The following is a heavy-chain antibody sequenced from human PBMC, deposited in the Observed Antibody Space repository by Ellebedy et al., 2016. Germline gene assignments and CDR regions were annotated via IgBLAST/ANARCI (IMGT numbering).Heavy chain of an antibody. D-gene: IGHD3-10*01. CDR1: GGSFSGYY. J-gene: IGHJ2*01. CDR3: ARSGQSLGYWYFDL. CDR2: INHSGST. Sequence: SETLSLTXAVYGGSFSGYYWSWIRQPPGKGLEWIGEINHSGSTNYNPSLKSRVTISVDTSKNQFSLKLSSVTAADTAVYYCARSGQSLGYWYFDLWGRGTLVTVSS. V-gene: IGHV4-34*01.